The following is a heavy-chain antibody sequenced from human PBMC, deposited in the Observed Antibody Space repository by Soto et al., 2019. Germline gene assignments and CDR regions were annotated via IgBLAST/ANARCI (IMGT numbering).Heavy chain of an antibody. V-gene: IGHV3-30*18. D-gene: IGHD2-21*02. CDR1: GFTFSSYG. Sequence: GGSLRLSCAASGFTFSSYGMHWVRQAPGKGLEWVAVISYDGSNKYYADSVKGRFTISRDNSKNTLYLQMNSLRAEDTAVYYCAKDWRWEVVTAMYYFDYWGQGTLVTVSS. CDR2: ISYDGSNK. J-gene: IGHJ4*02. CDR3: AKDWRWEVVTAMYYFDY.